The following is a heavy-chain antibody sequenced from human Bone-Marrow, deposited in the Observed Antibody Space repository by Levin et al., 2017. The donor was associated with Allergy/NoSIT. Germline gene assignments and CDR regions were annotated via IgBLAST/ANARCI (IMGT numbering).Heavy chain of an antibody. D-gene: IGHD2-8*02. V-gene: IGHV3-21*01. CDR2: ISSSGSDM. Sequence: RAGGSLRLSCAASGFTFRSHSMNWVRQAPGKGLEWVSSISSSGSDMYYVDSVRGRFTISRDNAKNSLTLQMNSLRAEDTAVYYCARGIIGDVRVAHKEAFDIWGQGTMVSVSS. CDR1: GFTFRSHS. J-gene: IGHJ3*02. CDR3: ARGIIGDVRVAHKEAFDI.